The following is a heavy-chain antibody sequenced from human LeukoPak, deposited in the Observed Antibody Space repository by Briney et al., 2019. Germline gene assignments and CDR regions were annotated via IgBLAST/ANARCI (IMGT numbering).Heavy chain of an antibody. CDR1: GFTFSSYG. D-gene: IGHD3-22*01. J-gene: IGHJ4*02. Sequence: PGGSLRLSCAASGFTFSSYGMHWVRQAPGKGLEWVAVISYDGSNKYYADSVKGRFTISRDNSKNTLYLQMNSLRAEDTAVYYCARLNYYDSSGFDYWGQGTLVTVSS. CDR2: ISYDGSNK. V-gene: IGHV3-30*03. CDR3: ARLNYYDSSGFDY.